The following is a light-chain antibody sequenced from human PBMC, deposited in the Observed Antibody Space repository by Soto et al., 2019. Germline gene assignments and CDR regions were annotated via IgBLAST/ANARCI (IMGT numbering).Light chain of an antibody. J-gene: IGLJ1*01. CDR3: CSYAGSYTYV. CDR1: SSDVGGYNF. V-gene: IGLV2-11*01. Sequence: QSALTQPRSVSGSPGQSVTISCTGTSSDVGGYNFVSWYQQHPGKAPKLMIYHVITRPSGVPDRLSGSKSGDTASLTISGLQAEDEADYYCCSYAGSYTYVFGTGTKLTVL. CDR2: HVI.